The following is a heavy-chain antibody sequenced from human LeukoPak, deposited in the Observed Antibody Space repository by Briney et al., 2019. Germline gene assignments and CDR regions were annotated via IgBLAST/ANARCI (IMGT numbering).Heavy chain of an antibody. Sequence: PSETLSLTCTVSGGSISSSRYYWGWIRQPPGKGLEWIGSIYYSGSTYYNPSLKSRVTISVDTSKNHFSLKLSSVTAADTAVYYCARGFRGPNFDYWGQGTLVTVSS. CDR3: ARGFRGPNFDY. D-gene: IGHD3-10*01. V-gene: IGHV4-39*02. CDR1: GGSISSSRYY. CDR2: IYYSGST. J-gene: IGHJ4*02.